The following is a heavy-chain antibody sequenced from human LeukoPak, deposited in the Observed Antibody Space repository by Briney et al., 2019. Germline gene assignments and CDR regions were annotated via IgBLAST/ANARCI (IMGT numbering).Heavy chain of an antibody. CDR3: AKTSIRWLQTYYFDY. D-gene: IGHD5-24*01. CDR1: GFSFDEYA. J-gene: IGHJ4*02. V-gene: IGHV3-43D*04. CDR2: ISWDGGSR. Sequence: GGSLRLSCAASGFSFDEYAMHWVRQPPGKGLEWVSLISWDGGSRYYPDSVKGRFTISRDNSKNPLYLQMNSLRADDTALYYCAKTSIRWLQTYYFDYWGRGTLVSVSS.